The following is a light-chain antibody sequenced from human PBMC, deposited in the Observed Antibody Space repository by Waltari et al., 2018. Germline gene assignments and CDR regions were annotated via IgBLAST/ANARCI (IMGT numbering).Light chain of an antibody. CDR1: QSISYSSNNKNS. CDR3: QQYYGAPYT. V-gene: IGKV4-1*01. J-gene: IGKJ2*01. CDR2: WAS. Sequence: DIVMTQSPDSLAVSLGERATINCKSSQSISYSSNNKNSLAWYQQKPGQPPKLLIYWASTRESGVPDRFSGSGSGTDFTLTITSLQAEDVAVYYCQQYYGAPYTFGQGTKLEIK.